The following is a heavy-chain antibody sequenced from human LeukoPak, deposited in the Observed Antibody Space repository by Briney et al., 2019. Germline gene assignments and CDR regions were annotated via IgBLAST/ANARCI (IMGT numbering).Heavy chain of an antibody. D-gene: IGHD3-22*01. CDR3: ARDSSQSYYYDSSGYLGGYFDY. CDR2: IIPIFGTA. CDR1: GGTFSSYA. Sequence: SVKVSCKASGGTFSSYAISWVRQAPGQGLKWMGGIIPIFGTANYAQKFQGRVTITADESTSTAYMELSSLRSEDTAVYYCARDSSQSYYYDSSGYLGGYFDYWGQGTLVTVSS. J-gene: IGHJ4*02. V-gene: IGHV1-69*13.